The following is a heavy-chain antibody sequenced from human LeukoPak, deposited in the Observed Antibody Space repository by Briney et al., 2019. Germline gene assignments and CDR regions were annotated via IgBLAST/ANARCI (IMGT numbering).Heavy chain of an antibody. Sequence: KASETLSLTCTVSGGSISSYYWSWMRQPPGKGLEWIGFIFYTGSTNYNPSLKSRVTISVDTSKNQFSLKLSSVTAADTAVYYCARTYDSDGYFHFWGQGTLVTVSS. CDR2: IFYTGST. CDR3: ARTYDSDGYFHF. CDR1: GGSISSYY. J-gene: IGHJ4*02. D-gene: IGHD3-22*01. V-gene: IGHV4-59*01.